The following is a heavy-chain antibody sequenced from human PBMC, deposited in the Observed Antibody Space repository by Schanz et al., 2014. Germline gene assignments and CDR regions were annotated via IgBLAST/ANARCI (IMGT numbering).Heavy chain of an antibody. CDR3: ARGGFGEVSYFDY. V-gene: IGHV3-23*04. CDR1: GFTFDKYA. CDR2: ISGSGGST. J-gene: IGHJ4*02. Sequence: EVQLVESGGGLVQPGKSLRLSCAASGFTFDKYAMHWVRQAPGKGLEWVSAISGSGGSTYYADSVKGRFTISRDNSKNTLYLQMNSLRPEDTAVYYCARGGFGEVSYFDYWGQGTLXTVSS. D-gene: IGHD3-10*01.